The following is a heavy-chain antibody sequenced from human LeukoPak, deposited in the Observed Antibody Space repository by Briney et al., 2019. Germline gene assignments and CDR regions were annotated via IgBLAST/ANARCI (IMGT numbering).Heavy chain of an antibody. CDR2: IAYSGDT. D-gene: IGHD2-2*01. V-gene: IGHV4-59*01. CDR3: AREVQYQLHAFDI. Sequence: SETLSLTCTVSGGSINNYYWSWIRQPPGKGLEWIGHIAYSGDTNYNPSLKSRVTISLDTSKNQFSLNLNSMTAADTAVYYCAREVQYQLHAFDIWGQGTMVTVSS. CDR1: GGSINNYY. J-gene: IGHJ3*02.